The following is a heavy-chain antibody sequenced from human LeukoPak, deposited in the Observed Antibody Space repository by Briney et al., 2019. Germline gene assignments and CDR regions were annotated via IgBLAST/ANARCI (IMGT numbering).Heavy chain of an antibody. CDR3: TTAVY. V-gene: IGHV3-23*01. J-gene: IGHJ4*02. CDR1: GITFSSYG. CDR2: ISSTGGTT. Sequence: GGSLRLSCAASGITFSSYGMSWVRQAPGKGLEWVSSISSTGGTTYYADSVKGRFTISRDNSKNTLYLQMNSLRAEDTAVYYCTTAVYWGQGTLVTVSS.